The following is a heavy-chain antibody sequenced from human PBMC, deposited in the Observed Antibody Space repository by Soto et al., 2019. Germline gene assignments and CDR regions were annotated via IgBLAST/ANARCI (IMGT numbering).Heavy chain of an antibody. J-gene: IGHJ6*02. D-gene: IGHD2-2*01. CDR1: GGSISSYY. V-gene: IGHV4-59*01. CDR3: ARDQIVVVPAAMRDYYYGMDV. CDR2: IYYSGST. Sequence: SETLSLTCTVSGGSISSYYWSWIRQPPGKGLEWIGYIYYSGSTNYNPSLKSRVTISVDTSKNQFSLKLSSVTAADTAVYYCARDQIVVVPAAMRDYYYGMDVWGQGTTVTVPS.